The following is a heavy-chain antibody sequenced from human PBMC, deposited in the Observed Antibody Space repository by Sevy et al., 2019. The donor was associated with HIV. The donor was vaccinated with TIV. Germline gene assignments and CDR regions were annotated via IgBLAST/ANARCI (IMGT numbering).Heavy chain of an antibody. V-gene: IGHV1-18*01. Sequence: ASVKVSCKASGYTFSSYGISWVRQAPGQGLEWMGWISGYNGNTNFAQKLQGRVTMTTDTSTSTAYMEVRSLRSVDTAVYYCARAGYLNWFDPWGQGTLVTVSS. D-gene: IGHD1-1*01. CDR3: ARAGYLNWFDP. CDR1: GYTFSSYG. CDR2: ISGYNGNT. J-gene: IGHJ5*02.